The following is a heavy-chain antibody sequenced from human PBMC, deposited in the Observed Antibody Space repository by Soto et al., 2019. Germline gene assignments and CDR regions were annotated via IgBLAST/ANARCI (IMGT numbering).Heavy chain of an antibody. V-gene: IGHV1-69*01. J-gene: IGHJ3*01. CDR2: IVPMFGTT. D-gene: IGHD6-13*01. Sequence: QVQLVQSGPELKKPGSSVKVSCKAPGDTFNSYGISWVRQAPGQGLEWMGGIVPMFGTTNLALKFEDRGTTTADELTTTVDMEIRGLTSEDTAVDECARDLADVHLWDAFDVWGHGTRVTVSS. CDR1: GDTFNSYG. CDR3: ARDLADVHLWDAFDV.